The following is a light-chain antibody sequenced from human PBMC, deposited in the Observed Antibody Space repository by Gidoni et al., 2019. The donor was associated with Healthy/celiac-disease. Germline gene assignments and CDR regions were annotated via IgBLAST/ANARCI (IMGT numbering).Light chain of an antibody. CDR2: QDS. J-gene: IGLJ2*01. CDR1: KLGDKY. V-gene: IGLV3-1*01. Sequence: SDELTQPPSVSVSPGQTASITCPGDKLGDKYACWYQQTPGQSPLLVIYQDSKRPSGIPERFSGSNSGNTATLTISGTQAMDEADYYCQAWDSSTAWVFGGGTKLTVL. CDR3: QAWDSSTAWV.